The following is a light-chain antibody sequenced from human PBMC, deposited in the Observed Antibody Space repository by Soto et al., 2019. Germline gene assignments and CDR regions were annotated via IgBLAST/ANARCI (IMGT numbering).Light chain of an antibody. CDR3: QSYDSSLSRRWV. Sequence: QSVLTQPPSVSGSPGQRVTISCTGSSSNIGAGYPVHWYQQHPGTAPKLLVAGNRPSGVPDRFSVSKSGASASLAITGLRAEDEADYDCQSYDSSLSRRWVFGGGTKLTVL. J-gene: IGLJ3*02. V-gene: IGLV1-40*01. CDR2: G. CDR1: SSNIGAGYP.